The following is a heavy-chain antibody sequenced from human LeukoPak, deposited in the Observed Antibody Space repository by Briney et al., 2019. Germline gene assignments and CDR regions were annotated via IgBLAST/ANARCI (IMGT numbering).Heavy chain of an antibody. CDR2: LKLYDGSI. CDR1: GYSFIRHH. V-gene: IGHV1-46*01. Sequence: ASVKVSCKAFGYSFIRHHIHWVRQAPGQGLEWMGVLKLYDGSIRNAQKLQGRVTMTTDTSTSTAYMELRSLRSDDTAVYYCARVGSGYYFITPWLYYFDYWGQGTLVTVSS. J-gene: IGHJ4*02. D-gene: IGHD3-22*01. CDR3: ARVGSGYYFITPWLYYFDY.